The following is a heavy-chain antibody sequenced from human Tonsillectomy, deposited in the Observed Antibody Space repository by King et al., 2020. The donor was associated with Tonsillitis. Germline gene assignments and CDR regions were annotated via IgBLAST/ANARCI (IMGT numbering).Heavy chain of an antibody. J-gene: IGHJ4*02. Sequence: QVQLVESGGGVVQPGRSLRLSCAASGFTFSSYGMHWVRQAPGKGLEWLASLWYDGSNKYYVDSVKGRFTISRDNSKRTLYLQINNLRAEDTAVYYCARGVNNMVWGAESPGVHFDYWGQGTLVTVSS. V-gene: IGHV3-33*01. CDR2: LWYDGSNK. CDR1: GFTFSSYG. CDR3: ARGVNNMVWGAESPGVHFDY. D-gene: IGHD3-10*01.